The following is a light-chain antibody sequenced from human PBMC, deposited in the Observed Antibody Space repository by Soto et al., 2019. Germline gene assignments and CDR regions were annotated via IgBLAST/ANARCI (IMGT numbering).Light chain of an antibody. CDR1: QSVSSN. J-gene: IGKJ2*01. V-gene: IGKV3-15*01. Sequence: EIVMTQSPATLSVSPGGRATLSCTASQSVSSNLAWYQQKPGQAPGLLIYGASTRATGVPARFGGSGSGTVFTQPSSSLQSEDSAVDYRQQYNDWPVGIFGQGTQLDIK. CDR3: QQYNDWPVGI. CDR2: GAS.